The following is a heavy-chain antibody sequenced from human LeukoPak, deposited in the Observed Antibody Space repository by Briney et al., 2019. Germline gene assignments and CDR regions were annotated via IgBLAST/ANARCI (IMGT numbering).Heavy chain of an antibody. V-gene: IGHV3-66*02. D-gene: IGHD5-18*01. CDR2: IYSGGST. J-gene: IGHJ4*02. Sequence: PGGSLRLPCAASGFTVSSNYMSWVRQAPGKGLEWVSIIYSGGSTCYADSVKGRFTISRDNSKNTLYLQMNSLRAEDTAVYFCVRVGYSYGYGDWIHFDYWGQGTLVTVSS. CDR3: VRVGYSYGYGDWIHFDY. CDR1: GFTVSSNY.